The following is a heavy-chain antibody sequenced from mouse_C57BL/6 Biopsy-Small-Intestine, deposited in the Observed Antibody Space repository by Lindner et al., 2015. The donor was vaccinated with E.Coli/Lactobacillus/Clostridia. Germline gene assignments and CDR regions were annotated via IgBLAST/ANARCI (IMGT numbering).Heavy chain of an antibody. CDR2: INTYTGLT. CDR1: GYTYG. V-gene: IGHV1-14*01. D-gene: IGHD1-1*01. CDR3: ASDGGYYEDRPGKDTFIT. Sequence: SVKVSCKASGYTYGISWVRQAPGQGLEWMGWINTYTGLTNYAQKFQGRVTMTTDTSTSTVYMELRSLRSDDTALYYCASDGGYYEDRPGKDTFITWGQGTLVTVSS. J-gene: IGHJ3*01.